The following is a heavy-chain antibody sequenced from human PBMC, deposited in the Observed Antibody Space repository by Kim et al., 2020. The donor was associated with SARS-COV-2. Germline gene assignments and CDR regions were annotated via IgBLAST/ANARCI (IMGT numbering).Heavy chain of an antibody. CDR3: ARGHSYDLFYYFDY. J-gene: IGHJ4*02. CDR2: IGTAGDT. D-gene: IGHD5-18*01. Sequence: GGSLRLSCAASGFTFSSYDMHWVRQATGKGLEWVSAIGTAGDTYYPGSVKGRFTISRENAKNSLYLQMNSLRAGDMAVYYCARGHSYDLFYYFDYWGQGTLVTVSS. V-gene: IGHV3-13*01. CDR1: GFTFSSYD.